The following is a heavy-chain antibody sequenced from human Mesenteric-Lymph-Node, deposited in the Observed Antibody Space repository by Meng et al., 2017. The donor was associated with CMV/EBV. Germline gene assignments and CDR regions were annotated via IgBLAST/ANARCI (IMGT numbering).Heavy chain of an antibody. D-gene: IGHD4-23*01. CDR1: GGSFSGYY. V-gene: IGHV4-34*01. CDR3: ARHQRWLKSEGGFNY. Sequence: GQQEEGGDGLSKLWGTLPLPCAVHGGSFSGYYWSWIRQTPGKGLEWIGEINHSGSNNYNPSLKSRVTISVDTSKNQFSLKLSSVTAADTAVYYCARHQRWLKSEGGFNYWGQGTLVTVSS. J-gene: IGHJ4*02. CDR2: INHSGSN.